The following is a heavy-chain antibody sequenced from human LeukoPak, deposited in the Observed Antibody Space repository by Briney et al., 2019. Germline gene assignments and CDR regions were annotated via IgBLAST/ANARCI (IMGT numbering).Heavy chain of an antibody. V-gene: IGHV4-61*01. CDR1: GGSVSSGSYY. J-gene: IGHJ4*02. D-gene: IGHD6-13*01. CDR2: IYYSGRT. Sequence: PSETLSLTCTVSGGSVSSGSYYWSWIRQPPGKGLEWIGYIYYSGRTNYNPSLKSRVTISVDTSKNQLSLKLSSVTAADTAVYYCARYSIAAVYYFDYWGQGTLVTVSS. CDR3: ARYSIAAVYYFDY.